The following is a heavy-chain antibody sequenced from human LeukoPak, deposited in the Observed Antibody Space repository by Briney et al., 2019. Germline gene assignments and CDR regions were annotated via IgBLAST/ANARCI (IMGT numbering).Heavy chain of an antibody. CDR2: IWYDGSNK. Sequence: GGSLRLSCAASGFTFSSYGMHWVRQAPVKGLEWVAVIWYDGSNKFYADSVKGRFTISRDNSNNTLYLQMNSLRAEDTAVYYCARDTENAFDIWGQGTLVTVSS. J-gene: IGHJ3*02. CDR3: ARDTENAFDI. V-gene: IGHV3-33*01. CDR1: GFTFSSYG. D-gene: IGHD4-17*01.